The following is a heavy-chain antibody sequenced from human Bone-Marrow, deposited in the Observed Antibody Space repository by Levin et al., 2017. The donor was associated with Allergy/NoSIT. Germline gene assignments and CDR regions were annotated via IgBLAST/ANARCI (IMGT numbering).Heavy chain of an antibody. D-gene: IGHD3-10*01. CDR1: GFTFDDYA. Sequence: GGSLRLSCAASGFTFDDYAMHWVRQAPGKGLEWVSTISWDSVNIGYAGSVKGRFTISRDNAKNSLYLQMNSLRAEDTALYYCAKEKYYGSGSFFYYLGMDVWGRGTTVTVSS. V-gene: IGHV3-9*01. CDR2: ISWDSVNI. J-gene: IGHJ6*02. CDR3: AKEKYYGSGSFFYYLGMDV.